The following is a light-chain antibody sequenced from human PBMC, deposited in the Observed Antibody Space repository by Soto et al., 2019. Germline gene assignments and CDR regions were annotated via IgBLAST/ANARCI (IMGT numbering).Light chain of an antibody. Sequence: QSALTQPASVSGSPGQSITISCTGTSNDVGGYNYVSWYQQHPGKAPKLMIYDVSNRPSGVSNRFSGSKSGNTASLTISGLQADDEADYYCSSYTSSSTDVFGIGTKLTVL. V-gene: IGLV2-14*03. CDR3: SSYTSSSTDV. CDR1: SNDVGGYNY. J-gene: IGLJ1*01. CDR2: DVS.